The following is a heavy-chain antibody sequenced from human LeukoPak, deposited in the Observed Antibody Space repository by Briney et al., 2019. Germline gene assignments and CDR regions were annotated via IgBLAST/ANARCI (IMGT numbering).Heavy chain of an antibody. J-gene: IGHJ4*02. D-gene: IGHD3-22*01. CDR2: ITSRGEST. CDR1: GFTFSIYA. Sequence: GGSLRLSCAASGFTFSIYAMSWVRQAPGKGLEWVSAITSRGESTWYVDSVKGRFTITRDNSENTLYLQMHSLRAEDTAVYYCARDRPNYYGSDGHYYRRDGDYWGRGTLVSVSS. CDR3: ARDRPNYYGSDGHYYRRDGDY. V-gene: IGHV3-23*01.